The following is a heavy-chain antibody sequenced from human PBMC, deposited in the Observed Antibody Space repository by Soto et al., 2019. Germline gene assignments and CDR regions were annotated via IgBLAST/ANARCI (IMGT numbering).Heavy chain of an antibody. V-gene: IGHV3-7*01. D-gene: IGHD6-13*01. Sequence: EVQLVESGGGLVQLGGSLRLSCAASGFTFNNYWMIWVRQAPGKGLEWVANIKQDGSERYYVDSVKGRFTISRDNAKNSLSLQMNSLRAEDTAVYYCARLIQSSWYGSWIDPWGQGTVVTVSS. J-gene: IGHJ5*02. CDR2: IKQDGSER. CDR1: GFTFNNYW. CDR3: ARLIQSSWYGSWIDP.